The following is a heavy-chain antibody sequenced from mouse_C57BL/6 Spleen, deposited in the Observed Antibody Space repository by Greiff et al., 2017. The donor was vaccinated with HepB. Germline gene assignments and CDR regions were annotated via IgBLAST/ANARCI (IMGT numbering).Heavy chain of an antibody. CDR2: IYPGDGDT. V-gene: IGHV1-80*01. CDR1: GYAFSSYW. D-gene: IGHD1-1*01. CDR3: ARRGTTVVEDYAMDY. J-gene: IGHJ4*01. Sequence: QVQLQQSGAELVKPGASVKISCKASGYAFSSYWMNWVKQRPGKGLEWIGQIYPGDGDTNYNGKFKGKATLTADKSSNTAYMQLSSLTSEDSAVYFCARRGTTVVEDYAMDYWGQGTSVTVSS.